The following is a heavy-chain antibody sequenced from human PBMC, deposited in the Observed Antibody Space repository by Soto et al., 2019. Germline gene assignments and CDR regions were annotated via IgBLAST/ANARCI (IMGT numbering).Heavy chain of an antibody. CDR1: GFTFSSYS. V-gene: IGHV3-48*02. D-gene: IGHD2-21*02. Sequence: GGSLRLSCAASGFTFSSYSMNWVRQAPGKGLEWVSSISSSSSTIYYADSVKGRFTISRDNAKNSLYLQMNSLTDEDTAVYYCARDRCGGDCYHTYYFDYWGQGTLVTVSS. CDR2: ISSSSSTI. CDR3: ARDRCGGDCYHTYYFDY. J-gene: IGHJ4*02.